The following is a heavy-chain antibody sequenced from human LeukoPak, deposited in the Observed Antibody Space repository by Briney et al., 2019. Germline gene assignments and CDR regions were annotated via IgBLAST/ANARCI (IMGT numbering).Heavy chain of an antibody. D-gene: IGHD3-10*01. J-gene: IGHJ6*02. Sequence: AASVKVSCTASGYTFTSYYMHWVRQAPGQGLEWMGIINPSGGSTSYAQKFQGRVTITADESTSTAYMELSSLRSEDTAVYYCARDPPNYYGSGSYYKFLWMDGRGQGTTVTVSS. V-gene: IGHV1-46*01. CDR3: ARDPPNYYGSGSYYKFLWMDG. CDR1: GYTFTSYY. CDR2: INPSGGST.